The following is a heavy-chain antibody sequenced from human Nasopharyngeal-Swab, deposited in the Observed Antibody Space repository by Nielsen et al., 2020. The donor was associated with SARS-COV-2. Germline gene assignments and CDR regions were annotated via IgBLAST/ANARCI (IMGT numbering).Heavy chain of an antibody. Sequence: GSSLNLSCVASGFTFNNYAMSWVRQAPGKVVEWVSTLSGSGGTAYVADSVKGRFNVSRDTSKNTLYLQMNSLRAEDTAVYYCAKAPYYCDSSGHYPTPVLYYFYYWGQGTLVTVSS. V-gene: IGHV3-23*01. CDR2: LSGSGGTA. CDR1: GFTFNNYA. J-gene: IGHJ4*02. CDR3: AKAPYYCDSSGHYPTPVLYYFYY. D-gene: IGHD3-22*01.